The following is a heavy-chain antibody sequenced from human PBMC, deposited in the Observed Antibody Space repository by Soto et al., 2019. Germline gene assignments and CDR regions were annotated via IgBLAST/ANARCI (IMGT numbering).Heavy chain of an antibody. V-gene: IGHV3-23*01. CDR2: ISGSGGST. CDR3: AKYLAVAGRSVHYYYYGMDV. D-gene: IGHD6-19*01. CDR1: GFTFSSYA. Sequence: EVQLLESGGGLVQPGGSLRLSCAASGFTFSSYAMSWVRQAPGKGLEWVSAISGSGGSTYYADSVKGRFTISRDNSKNTLYLQMNSLRAEDTAVYYCAKYLAVAGRSVHYYYYGMDVWGQGTTVTVSS. J-gene: IGHJ6*02.